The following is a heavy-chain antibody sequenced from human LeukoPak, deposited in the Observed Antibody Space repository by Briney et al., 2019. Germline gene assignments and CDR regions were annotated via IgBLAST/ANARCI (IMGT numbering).Heavy chain of an antibody. CDR3: ARDVGTYYDFWSGYYTRIAARLRFDY. V-gene: IGHV1-2*02. D-gene: IGHD3-3*01. Sequence: ASVKVSCKASGYTFTGYYMHWVRQAPGQGLEWMGWINPNSGGTNYAQKFQGRVTMTRDTSISTAYMELSRLRSDDTAVYYCARDVGTYYDFWSGYYTRIAARLRFDYWGQGTLVTVSS. CDR1: GYTFTGYY. J-gene: IGHJ4*02. CDR2: INPNSGGT.